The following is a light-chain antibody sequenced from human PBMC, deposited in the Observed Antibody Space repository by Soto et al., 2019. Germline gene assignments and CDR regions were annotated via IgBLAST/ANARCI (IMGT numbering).Light chain of an antibody. J-gene: IGKJ4*01. Sequence: EIVLTQSPSTLSVSPGETVTLSCRASQRVSSSVAWYQQKPGRAPRLLISGASTRPTGIPARFSGSGCGPDFILTITLLLSEDCSFYHGQHYNAWPPLSFGGGTKVEIK. V-gene: IGKV3-15*01. CDR1: QRVSSS. CDR2: GAS. CDR3: QHYNAWPPLS.